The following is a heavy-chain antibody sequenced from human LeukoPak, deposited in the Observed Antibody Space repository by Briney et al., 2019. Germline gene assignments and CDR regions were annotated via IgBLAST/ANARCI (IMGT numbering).Heavy chain of an antibody. V-gene: IGHV1-46*01. CDR2: INPSGGST. CDR1: GYTFTSYD. CDR3: ARDPLTVAGSTNWFDP. Sequence: GASVKVSCKASGYTFTSYDINWVRQAPGQGLEWMGIINPSGGSTSYAQKFQGRVTMTRDTSTSTVYMELSSLRPEDTAVYYCARDPLTVAGSTNWFDPWGQGTLVTVSS. D-gene: IGHD6-19*01. J-gene: IGHJ5*02.